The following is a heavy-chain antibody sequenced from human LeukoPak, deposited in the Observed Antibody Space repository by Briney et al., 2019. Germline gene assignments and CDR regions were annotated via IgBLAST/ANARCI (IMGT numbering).Heavy chain of an antibody. V-gene: IGHV4-4*02. CDR3: ASTPTVTTYAFDI. Sequence: KPSETLSLTCAVSGGSISSSNWWTWVRQPPGKGLEWIGKIYHSGSTNYNPSLKSRVTISVDKSKNQFSLKLSSVTAADTAVYFCASTPTVTTYAFDIWGQGTMVTVSS. CDR1: GGSISSSNW. CDR2: IYHSGST. J-gene: IGHJ3*02. D-gene: IGHD4-17*01.